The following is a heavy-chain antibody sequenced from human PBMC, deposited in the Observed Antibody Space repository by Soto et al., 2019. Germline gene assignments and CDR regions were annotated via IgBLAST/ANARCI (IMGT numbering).Heavy chain of an antibody. D-gene: IGHD1-26*01. Sequence: SVKVSCKASGGTFSSYAISWVRQAPGQGLEWMGGIIPIFGTANYAQKFQGRVTITADESTSTAYMELSSLRSEDTAVYYCARCQEGATQYPSYGMDVWGQGTTVTVSS. CDR2: IIPIFGTA. V-gene: IGHV1-69*13. CDR1: GGTFSSYA. J-gene: IGHJ6*02. CDR3: ARCQEGATQYPSYGMDV.